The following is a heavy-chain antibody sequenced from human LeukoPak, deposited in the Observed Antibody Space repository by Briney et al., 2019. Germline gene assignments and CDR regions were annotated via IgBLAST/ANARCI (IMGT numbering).Heavy chain of an antibody. J-gene: IGHJ5*02. CDR1: GFTFSNYG. D-gene: IGHD2-15*01. V-gene: IGHV3-30*18. CDR2: ISYDGSNK. CDR3: AKDAGYCSGGSCLNWFDP. Sequence: GGSLRLSCAASGFTFSNYGMHWVRQAPGKGLEWVAVISYDGSNKYYADSVKGRFTISRDNSKNTLYLQMNSLRAEDTAVYYCAKDAGYCSGGSCLNWFDPWGQGTLVTVSS.